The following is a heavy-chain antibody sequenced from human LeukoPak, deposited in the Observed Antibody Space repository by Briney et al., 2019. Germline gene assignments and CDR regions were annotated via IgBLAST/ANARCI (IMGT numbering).Heavy chain of an antibody. CDR1: GYTFTGYY. V-gene: IGHV1-2*02. D-gene: IGHD3-16*02. CDR2: INPNSGGT. CDR3: ASGGDYVWGSDRPFDY. Sequence: ASVKVSCKASGYTFTGYYMHWVRQAPGQGLEWMGWINPNSGGTNYAQRSQGRVTMTRDTSITTAYMELSRLRSDDTAVYYCASGGDYVWGSDRPFDYWGQGTLVTVSS. J-gene: IGHJ4*02.